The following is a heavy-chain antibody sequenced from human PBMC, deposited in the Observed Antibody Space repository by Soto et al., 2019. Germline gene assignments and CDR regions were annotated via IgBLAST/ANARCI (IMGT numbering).Heavy chain of an antibody. CDR3: ARDQGYYESSGYFDY. CDR2: ISGSGGST. CDR1: GFTFSSYA. Sequence: GGSLRLSCAASGFTFSSYAMSWVRQAPGKGLEWVSAISGSGGSTYYADSVRGRVTISRDNAKNSLYLQMNSLRAEDTAVYYCARDQGYYESSGYFDYWGQGTLVTVSS. V-gene: IGHV3-23*01. J-gene: IGHJ4*02. D-gene: IGHD3-22*01.